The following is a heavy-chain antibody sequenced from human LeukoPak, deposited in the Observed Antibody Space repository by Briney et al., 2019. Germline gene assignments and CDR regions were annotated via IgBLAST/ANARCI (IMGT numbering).Heavy chain of an antibody. CDR3: ASQSDITIFGVVTRVNYYMDV. CDR1: GFTFSSYA. V-gene: IGHV3-30*04. CDR2: ISYDGRNI. J-gene: IGHJ6*03. D-gene: IGHD3-3*01. Sequence: GGSLRLSCAASGFTFSSYAMHWVRQAPGKGLEWVADISYDGRNIYYADSVKGRFTISRDNSKNTLYLQMNSLRAEDTAVYYCASQSDITIFGVVTRVNYYMDVWGKGTTVTVSS.